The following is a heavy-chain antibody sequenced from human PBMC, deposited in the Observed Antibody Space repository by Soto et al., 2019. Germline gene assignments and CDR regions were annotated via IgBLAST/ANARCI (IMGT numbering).Heavy chain of an antibody. CDR2: IYYRGST. CDR3: ARVPRQHLEPGSFDI. CDR1: GGSISSGGYY. Sequence: QVQLQESGPGLVKPSQTLSLTCTVSGGSISSGGYYWSWIRQHPGKGLEWIGGIYYRGSTYYTPSLKSRVTISVDTSKNQFSLKLSSVTAADTAVYYCARVPRQHLEPGSFDIWGQGTMVTVSS. J-gene: IGHJ3*02. V-gene: IGHV4-31*03. D-gene: IGHD6-13*01.